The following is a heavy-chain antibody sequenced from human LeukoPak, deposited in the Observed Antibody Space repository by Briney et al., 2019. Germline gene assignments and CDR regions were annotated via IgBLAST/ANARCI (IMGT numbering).Heavy chain of an antibody. D-gene: IGHD4-23*01. CDR1: GFTFTSYA. CDR2: ISGSGGST. CDR3: ARPTVGSSLSFDP. J-gene: IGHJ5*02. Sequence: GGSLRLSCAASGFTFTSYALSWVRQAPGKGLEWVSAISGSGGSTYYAAFVKGRFTISRDNSKNSLYLQMNSLRAEDTAIYYCARPTVGSSLSFDPWGQGTLVTVSS. V-gene: IGHV3-23*01.